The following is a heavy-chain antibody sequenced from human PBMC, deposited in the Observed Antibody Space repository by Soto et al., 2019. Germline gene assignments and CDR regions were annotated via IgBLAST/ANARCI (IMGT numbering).Heavy chain of an antibody. D-gene: IGHD6-13*01. V-gene: IGHV4-59*01. CDR1: GGSISSNY. J-gene: IGHJ4*02. CDR3: ARYRREAVAGYTLDN. Sequence: PSETLSLTCTVSGGSISSNYWTWIRQPPGKGLEWIGYVYNSGSTNYNPSLKSRVTISEDASKSQFSLKVNSMTAADTAVYYCARYRREAVAGYTLDNWGQGILVTVSS. CDR2: VYNSGST.